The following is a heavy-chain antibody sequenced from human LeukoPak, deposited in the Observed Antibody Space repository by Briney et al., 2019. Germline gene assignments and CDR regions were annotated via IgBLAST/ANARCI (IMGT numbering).Heavy chain of an antibody. V-gene: IGHV3-49*03. Sequence: SLRLSCIASGFAFGDDAWSWFRQAPGKGLEFIAFIRKKGYGETTDYAASARGRFTVSRDDAISVAYLQMNSLQTEDTALYYCSRGLHDYGDSNYYFDQWGRGTLVIVSS. CDR1: GFAFGDDA. CDR3: SRGLHDYGDSNYYFDQ. J-gene: IGHJ4*02. CDR2: IRKKGYGETT. D-gene: IGHD4-17*01.